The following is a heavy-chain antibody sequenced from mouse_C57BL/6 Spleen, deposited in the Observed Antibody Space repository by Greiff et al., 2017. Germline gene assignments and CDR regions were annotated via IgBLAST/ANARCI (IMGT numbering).Heavy chain of an antibody. D-gene: IGHD1-1*01. Sequence: EVQLQQSGPGLVKPSQSLSLTCSVTGYSITSGYYWNWIRQFPGNKLEWMGYISYDGSNNYNPSLKNRISITPDTSKNQFFLKLNSVTTEDTATYYCARDNPPLITYFDYWGQGTTLTVSS. CDR1: GYSITSGYY. CDR3: ARDNPPLITYFDY. CDR2: ISYDGSN. V-gene: IGHV3-6*01. J-gene: IGHJ2*01.